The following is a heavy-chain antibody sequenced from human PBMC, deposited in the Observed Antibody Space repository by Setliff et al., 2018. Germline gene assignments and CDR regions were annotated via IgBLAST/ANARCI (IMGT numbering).Heavy chain of an antibody. CDR2: ISPHTGNT. CDR3: ARRAFIETITGYCFDL. D-gene: IGHD1-20*01. CDR1: GYNFPGYY. V-gene: IGHV1-2*02. J-gene: IGHJ4*02. Sequence: GASVKVSCKASGYNFPGYYLHWVRQAPGQGLEWMGWISPHTGNTQYAQNFQGRVTMTRDTSITTAYMELSSLRSNDTAFYYCARRAFIETITGYCFDLWGQGTLVTVSS.